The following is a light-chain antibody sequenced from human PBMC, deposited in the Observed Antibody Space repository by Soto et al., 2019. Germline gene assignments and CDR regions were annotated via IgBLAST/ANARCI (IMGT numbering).Light chain of an antibody. CDR1: QDICND. CDR2: YAS. J-gene: IGKJ1*01. Sequence: AILMTQSPSSLSASVGDRVIITCRASQDICNDLGWYQQKPGQTPNLLIYYASSLPTGVPSRFSGSLSGTDFTLTISSLQPEDSAIYYCLQDNGYPRTFGQGTKVEVK. CDR3: LQDNGYPRT. V-gene: IGKV1-6*01.